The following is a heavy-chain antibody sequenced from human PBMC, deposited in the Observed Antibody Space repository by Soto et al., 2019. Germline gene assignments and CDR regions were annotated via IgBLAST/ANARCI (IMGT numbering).Heavy chain of an antibody. CDR3: ARSSEDYYGSGSWEYYYYYYGMDV. D-gene: IGHD3-10*01. J-gene: IGHJ6*02. CDR2: IYHSGST. CDR1: GGSISSSNW. V-gene: IGHV4-4*02. Sequence: SETLSLTCAVSGGSISSSNWWSWVRQPPGKGLEWIGEIYHSGSTNYNPSLKSRVTISVDKSKNQFSLKLSSVTAADTAVYYCARSSEDYYGSGSWEYYYYYYGMDVWGQGTTVTVSS.